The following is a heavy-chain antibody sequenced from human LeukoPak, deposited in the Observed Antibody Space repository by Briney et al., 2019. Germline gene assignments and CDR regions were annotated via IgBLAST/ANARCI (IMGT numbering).Heavy chain of an antibody. J-gene: IGHJ4*02. V-gene: IGHV3-30*09. CDR2: IAYDGSNK. D-gene: IGHD6-19*01. CDR3: ARDLYSSGDYYIDY. CDR1: RFTFSSHA. Sequence: PGGSLRLSCAASRFTFSSHAMHWVRQAPGKGLEWVAVIAYDGSNKNYADSVKGRFAISRDNSKNTLYLQMSSLRPEDTAVYYCARDLYSSGDYYIDYWGQGTLVTVSS.